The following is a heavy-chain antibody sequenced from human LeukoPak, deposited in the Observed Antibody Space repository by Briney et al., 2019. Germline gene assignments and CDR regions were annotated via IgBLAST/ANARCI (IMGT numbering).Heavy chain of an antibody. CDR3: AIYYYDSSGLPLD. D-gene: IGHD3-22*01. V-gene: IGHV4-39*01. CDR2: IYYSGST. Sequence: PSETLSLTCTVSGGSISSSSYYWGWIRQPPGKGLEWIGSIYYSGSTYYNPSLKSRVTISVDTSKNQFSLKLSSVTAADTAVYYCAIYYYDSSGLPLDWGQGTLVTVSS. J-gene: IGHJ4*02. CDR1: GGSISSSSYY.